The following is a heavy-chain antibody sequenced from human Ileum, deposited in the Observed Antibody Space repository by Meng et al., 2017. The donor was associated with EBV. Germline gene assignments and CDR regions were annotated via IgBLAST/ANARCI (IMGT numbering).Heavy chain of an antibody. V-gene: IGHV4-39*01. CDR1: GGSISSSSYY. CDR2: VVYSGTT. CDR3: ARHHHSPTFDY. Sequence: QGSGPGLVKPSEPLSLTCTVSGGSISSSSYYWAWIRQPPGEGLEWIGSVVYSGTTYYTSSLKSRVSISVDTSKNQFSLKLSSVTAADTAVYYCARHHHSPTFDYWGQGTLVTVSS. J-gene: IGHJ4*02. D-gene: IGHD1-14*01.